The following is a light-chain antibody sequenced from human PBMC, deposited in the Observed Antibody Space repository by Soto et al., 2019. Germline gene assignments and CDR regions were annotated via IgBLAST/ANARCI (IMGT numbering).Light chain of an antibody. CDR3: QKYGSSPPFS. V-gene: IGKV3-20*01. CDR2: GAS. Sequence: IVLTQSPGTLSLSPGERATLSCRTSQSVNSRYLAWYQQRPGQAPRLLIYGASTRPTGIPGRFSGSGSGTDFTLTISSLEPEDFAVYYCQKYGSSPPFSFGPGTKVDIK. CDR1: QSVNSRY. J-gene: IGKJ3*01.